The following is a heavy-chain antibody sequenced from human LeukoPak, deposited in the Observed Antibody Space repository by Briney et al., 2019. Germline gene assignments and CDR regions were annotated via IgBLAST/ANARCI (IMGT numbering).Heavy chain of an antibody. CDR1: GFTFSSYA. CDR2: ISGSGGST. CDR3: AKPIYDFWSGYSVGYFDY. D-gene: IGHD3-3*01. Sequence: GGSLRLSCAASGFTFSSYAMSWVRQAPGKGLEWVSAISGSGGSTYYADSVKGRFTISRDNSKNTLYLQMNSLRAEDTAVYYCAKPIYDFWSGYSVGYFDYWGQGTLVTVPS. J-gene: IGHJ4*02. V-gene: IGHV3-23*01.